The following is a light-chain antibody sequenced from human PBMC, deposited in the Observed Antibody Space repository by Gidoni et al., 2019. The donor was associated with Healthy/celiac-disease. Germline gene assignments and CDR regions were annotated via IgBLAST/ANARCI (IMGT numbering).Light chain of an antibody. CDR1: SSDVGGYNY. CDR2: DVS. Sequence: QPALTQPAPVPGSPGQSITISGTGTSSDVGGYNYVSWYQQHSGKAPKLMIYDVSNRPSGVSNRFSGSKSGNTASLTISGLQAEDEADYYCSSYTSSSTQVFGTGTKVTVL. J-gene: IGLJ1*01. V-gene: IGLV2-14*03. CDR3: SSYTSSSTQV.